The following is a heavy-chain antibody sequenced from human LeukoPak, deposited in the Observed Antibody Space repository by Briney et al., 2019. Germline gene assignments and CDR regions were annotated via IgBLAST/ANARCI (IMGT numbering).Heavy chain of an antibody. CDR3: AKDSGNSVTTTDFDY. CDR1: GFTFSSYW. CDR2: INEDGSEK. J-gene: IGHJ4*02. D-gene: IGHD4-17*01. Sequence: GGSLRLSCAASGFTFSSYWMTWVRQAPGKELEWVANINEDGSEKYYVGSVKGRFTISRDNAKNSLYLQMNSLRAEDTALYYCAKDSGNSVTTTDFDYWGQGTLVTVSS. V-gene: IGHV3-7*03.